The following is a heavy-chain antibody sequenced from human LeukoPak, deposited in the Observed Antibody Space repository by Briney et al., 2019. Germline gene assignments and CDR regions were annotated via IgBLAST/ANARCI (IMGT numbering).Heavy chain of an antibody. D-gene: IGHD1-14*01. J-gene: IGHJ6*02. CDR3: ARNKPIIGFFGMDV. Sequence: GGPLRLSFAASGFPFSYYAMHWGRPAPGKGGGGVAVIAYGGSNEYHADSVKGRFTISRDNSKSTLYLQMNSLRPEDTAVYYCARNKPIIGFFGMDVWGQGTTVTVPS. CDR1: GFPFSYYA. CDR2: IAYGGSNE. V-gene: IGHV3-30*04.